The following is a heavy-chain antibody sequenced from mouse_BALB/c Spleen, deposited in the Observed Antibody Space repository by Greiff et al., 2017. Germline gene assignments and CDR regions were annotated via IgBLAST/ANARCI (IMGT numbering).Heavy chain of an antibody. Sequence: VKLMESGPQLVRPGASVKISCKASGYSFTSYWMHWVKQRPGQGLEWIGMIDPSDSETRLNQKFKDKATLTVDKSSSTAYMQLSSPTSEDSAVYYCARENYGSSYVDWGQGTTLTVSS. J-gene: IGHJ2*01. CDR3: ARENYGSSYVD. D-gene: IGHD1-1*01. V-gene: IGHV1S126*01. CDR1: GYSFTSYW. CDR2: IDPSDSET.